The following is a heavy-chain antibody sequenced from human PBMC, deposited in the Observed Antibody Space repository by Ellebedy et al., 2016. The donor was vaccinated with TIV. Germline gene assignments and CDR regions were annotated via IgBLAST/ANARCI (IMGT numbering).Heavy chain of an antibody. CDR1: GFAFSSYW. CDR2: INQGGSER. CDR3: ATDGSYGDYLSPAHAFEI. J-gene: IGHJ3*02. V-gene: IGHV3-7*01. D-gene: IGHD4-17*01. Sequence: GGSLRLSCAVSGFAFSSYWMSWVRQPPGKGLEWVANINQGGSERHYVDSVKGRFTISRDNAKNSLYLEMNSLRAEDTAVYYCATDGSYGDYLSPAHAFEIWGQGTVVAVSS.